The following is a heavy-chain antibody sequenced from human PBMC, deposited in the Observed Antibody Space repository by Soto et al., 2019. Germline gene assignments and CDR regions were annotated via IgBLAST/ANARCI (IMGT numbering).Heavy chain of an antibody. Sequence: ASVKVSCKASGYTFTGYYMHWVRQAPGQGLEWMGWINPNSGGTNYAQKFQGRVTMTRDTSISTAYMELSRLRSDDTAVYYCARDASSSGWYWFDPWGQGTLVTVSS. CDR3: ARDASSSGWYWFDP. D-gene: IGHD6-19*01. CDR1: GYTFTGYY. CDR2: INPNSGGT. V-gene: IGHV1-2*02. J-gene: IGHJ5*02.